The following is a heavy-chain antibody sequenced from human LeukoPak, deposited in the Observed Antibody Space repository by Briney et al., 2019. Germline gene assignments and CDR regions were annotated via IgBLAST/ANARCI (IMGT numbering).Heavy chain of an antibody. CDR3: ARDLMGIAYRGAFYY. V-gene: IGHV3-15*01. CDR1: GFTFSNAW. CDR2: IKSETDGGTT. J-gene: IGHJ4*02. D-gene: IGHD6-13*01. Sequence: GGSLRLSCAASGFTFSNAWMSWVRQAPGKGLEWVGRIKSETDGGTTDYAAPVKGRFTISRDDSENTLSLQMNNLKTEDTAVYYCARDLMGIAYRGAFYYWGQGTLVTVSS.